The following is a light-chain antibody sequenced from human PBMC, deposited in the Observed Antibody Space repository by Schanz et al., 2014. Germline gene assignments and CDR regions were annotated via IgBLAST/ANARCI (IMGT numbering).Light chain of an antibody. CDR3: CSYAGDYVPDV. V-gene: IGLV2-11*01. CDR1: SSDVGGYNS. Sequence: QSALTQPRSVSGSPGQSVTISCTGSSSDVGGYNSVSWYQQHPGKAPKLMIYDVSKRPSGVPDRFSGSKSGNTASLTISGLQAEDEADYYCCSYAGDYVPDVFGTGTKLTVL. J-gene: IGLJ1*01. CDR2: DVS.